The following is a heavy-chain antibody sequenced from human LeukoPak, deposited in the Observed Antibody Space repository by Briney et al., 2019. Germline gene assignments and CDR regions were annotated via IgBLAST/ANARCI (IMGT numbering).Heavy chain of an antibody. CDR2: ISGSGGST. J-gene: IGHJ5*02. V-gene: IGHV3-23*01. D-gene: IGHD6-6*01. Sequence: PGGSLRLSCAASGFTFSSYAMSWVRQAPGKGLEWVSAISGSGGSTYYADSVKGRFTISRDNSKNTLYLQMNSLRAEDTAVYYCAKDKSSSSVSNWFDPWGRGTLVTVSS. CDR1: GFTFSSYA. CDR3: AKDKSSSSVSNWFDP.